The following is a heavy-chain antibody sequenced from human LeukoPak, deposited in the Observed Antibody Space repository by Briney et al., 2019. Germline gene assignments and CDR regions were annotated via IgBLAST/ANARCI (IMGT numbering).Heavy chain of an antibody. Sequence: PGGSLRLSCAASGFTFSNAWMTWVRQAPGKGLEWVSGITTSGSTYYADSVKGRFTISRENSNNTLYLHMDSLRAEDTAVYYCAKAPVWNYYYGLDVWGQGTTVTVSS. V-gene: IGHV3-53*01. CDR2: ITTSGST. CDR3: AKAPVWNYYYGLDV. J-gene: IGHJ6*02. D-gene: IGHD2-21*01. CDR1: GFTFSNAW.